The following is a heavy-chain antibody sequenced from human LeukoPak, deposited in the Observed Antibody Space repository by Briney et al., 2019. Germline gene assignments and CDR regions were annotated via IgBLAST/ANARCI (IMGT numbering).Heavy chain of an antibody. CDR1: GGSISIGGYY. V-gene: IGHV4-61*08. Sequence: SETLSLTCTISGGSISIGGYYWSWIRQPPGKGLEWIGHISYSGSTNYNPSLKSRVTISLDTSKNQLSLKLSSVTTADTAVYYCARGQAALWFGELWGQGTLVTVSS. J-gene: IGHJ4*02. D-gene: IGHD3-10*01. CDR3: ARGQAALWFGEL. CDR2: ISYSGST.